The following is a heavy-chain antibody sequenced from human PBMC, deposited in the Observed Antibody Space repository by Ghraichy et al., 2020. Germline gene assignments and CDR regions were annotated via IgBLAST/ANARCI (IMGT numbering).Heavy chain of an antibody. CDR1: GFTFSSYA. D-gene: IGHD6-13*01. J-gene: IGHJ4*02. Sequence: GGSLRLSCAASGFTFSSYAMSWVRQAPGKGLEWVSAISGSGGSTYYADSVRGRFTISRDNSKNTLFLQMNSLRAVDTAVYYCAKRIIAATGTRFDYWGQGTLVTVSS. CDR3: AKRIIAATGTRFDY. CDR2: ISGSGGST. V-gene: IGHV3-23*01.